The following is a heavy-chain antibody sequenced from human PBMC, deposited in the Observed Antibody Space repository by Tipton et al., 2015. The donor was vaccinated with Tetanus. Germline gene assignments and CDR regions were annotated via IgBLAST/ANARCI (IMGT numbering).Heavy chain of an antibody. CDR1: GGTFSSYA. CDR2: IIPILGIA. V-gene: IGHV1-69*04. D-gene: IGHD6-6*01. CDR3: GRNIAALRGGSDY. J-gene: IGHJ4*02. Sequence: QSGAEVKKPGASVKVSCKASGGTFSSYAISWVRQAPGQGLEWMGRIIPILGIANYAQKFQGRVTITADKSTSTAYMELSSLRSEDTAVYYCGRNIAALRGGSDYWGQGTLVTVSS.